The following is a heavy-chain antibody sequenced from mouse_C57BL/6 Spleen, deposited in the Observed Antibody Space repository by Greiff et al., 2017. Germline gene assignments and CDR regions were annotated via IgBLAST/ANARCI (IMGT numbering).Heavy chain of an antibody. CDR3: ARCMVTTSYFDV. Sequence: QVQLQQSGAELVKPGASVKLSCEASGYTFTSYWMHWVKQRPGRGLEWIGRIDPNGGGTKYNEKFKSKATLTVDKPSSTAYMQLSSLTSEDSAVYYWARCMVTTSYFDVWGTGTTVTVSS. V-gene: IGHV1-72*01. CDR2: IDPNGGGT. D-gene: IGHD2-2*01. CDR1: GYTFTSYW. J-gene: IGHJ1*03.